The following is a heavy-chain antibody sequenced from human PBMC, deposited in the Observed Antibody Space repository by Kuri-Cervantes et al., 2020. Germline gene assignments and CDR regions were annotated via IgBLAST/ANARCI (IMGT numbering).Heavy chain of an antibody. V-gene: IGHV1-8*02. CDR2: MNPNSGNT. CDR3: ARSFFGVADV. Sequence: ASVKVSCKASRYTFTSYYMHWVRQAPGQGLEWMGWMNPNSGNTGYAQKFQGRVTMTRNTSISTAYMELSSLRSEDTAVYYCARSFFGVADVWGQGTTVTVSS. J-gene: IGHJ6*02. D-gene: IGHD3-10*01. CDR1: RYTFTSYY.